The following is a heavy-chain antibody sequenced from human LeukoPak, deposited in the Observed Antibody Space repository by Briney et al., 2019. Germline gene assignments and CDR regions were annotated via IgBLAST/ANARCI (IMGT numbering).Heavy chain of an antibody. CDR2: TRSKANNYAT. V-gene: IGHV3-73*01. D-gene: IGHD3-22*01. Sequence: GGSLRLSCAASGFTFSGSVMHWVRQAPGKGLEWVGCTRSKANNYATAYAASVKGRFTISRDDSKNTAYLQMNSLKTEDTAVYHCARSLVGYDSSGGYWGQGTLVTVSS. CDR1: GFTFSGSV. J-gene: IGHJ4*02. CDR3: ARSLVGYDSSGGY.